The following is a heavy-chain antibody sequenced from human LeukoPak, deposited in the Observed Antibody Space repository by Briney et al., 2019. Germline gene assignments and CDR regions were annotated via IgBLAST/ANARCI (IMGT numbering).Heavy chain of an antibody. D-gene: IGHD1-26*01. V-gene: IGHV1-18*01. CDR1: GYTFTSYG. CDR2: ISAYNGNT. Sequence: ASVKVSCKASGYTFTSYGISWVRQAPGQGLEWMGWISAYNGNTNYAQKLQGRVTMTTDTSTSTAYMELRSLRSGDTAVYYCARGSEVGATLGLYYFDYWGQGTLVTVSS. J-gene: IGHJ4*02. CDR3: ARGSEVGATLGLYYFDY.